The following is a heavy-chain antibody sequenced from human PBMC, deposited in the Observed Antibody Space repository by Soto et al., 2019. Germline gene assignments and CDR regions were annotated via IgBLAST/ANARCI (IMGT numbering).Heavy chain of an antibody. J-gene: IGHJ4*02. V-gene: IGHV3-33*01. Sequence: GGSLRLSCAASGFTFNSHGMHWVRQAPGKGLEWVAVAWYDGRKEYYADFVKGRFTISRDNYRNTVYVQLNSLRAEDTAVYYCARARRGRWHDLDYWGQGTQVTVSS. CDR3: ARARRGRWHDLDY. CDR1: GFTFNSHG. CDR2: AWYDGRKE. D-gene: IGHD2-15*01.